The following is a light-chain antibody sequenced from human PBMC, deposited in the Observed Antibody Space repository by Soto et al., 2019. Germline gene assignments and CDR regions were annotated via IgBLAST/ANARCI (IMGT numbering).Light chain of an antibody. CDR2: HVS. CDR1: ESLLHRNGNTY. J-gene: IGKJ1*01. Sequence: EIVLTQGPLSSPVTLGQPASISCTSSESLLHRNGNTYLSWLHQRPGQPPRLLVYHVSSRFSGVPDRFRGSGVGSHFTLPISLGEAEDFGCYFCVQATHFPWTCGQGTRLEV. V-gene: IGKV2-24*01. CDR3: VQATHFPWT.